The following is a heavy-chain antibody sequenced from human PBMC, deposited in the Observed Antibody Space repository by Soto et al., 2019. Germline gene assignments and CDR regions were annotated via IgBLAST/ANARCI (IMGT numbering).Heavy chain of an antibody. CDR3: ARGRSICGGDCYDFDY. V-gene: IGHV1-69*01. Sequence: QVQLVQSGAEVKKPGSSVKVSCKASGGTFSSYAISWVRQAPGQGLEWMGGIIPSFGTANYAQKFQGRVTITADESTSTAYMELSSLRSEVTAVYYCARGRSICGGDCYDFDYWGQGTLVTVSS. CDR1: GGTFSSYA. D-gene: IGHD2-21*02. CDR2: IIPSFGTA. J-gene: IGHJ4*02.